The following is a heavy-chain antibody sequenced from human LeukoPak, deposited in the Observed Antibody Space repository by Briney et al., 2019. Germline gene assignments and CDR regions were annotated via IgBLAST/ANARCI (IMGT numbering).Heavy chain of an antibody. CDR2: ISSSGSTI. J-gene: IGHJ3*02. V-gene: IGHV3-48*03. Sequence: GGSLRLSCAVSGFTFSSYEMNWVRQAPGKGLEWVSYISSSGSTIYYADSVKGRFTISRDNAKKSLYLQMNSLRAEDTAVYYCARARLTDYVWGRRTFDICGQGTMVTISS. CDR1: GFTFSSYE. CDR3: ARARLTDYVWGRRTFDI. D-gene: IGHD3-16*01.